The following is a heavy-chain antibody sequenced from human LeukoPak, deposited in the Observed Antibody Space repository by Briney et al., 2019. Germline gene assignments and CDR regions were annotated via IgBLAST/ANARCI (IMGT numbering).Heavy chain of an antibody. Sequence: GGSLRLSCAASGFTVNSNYMSWVRQAPGKGLEWVSVIYSGGSTYYADSVKGRFTISRDNSKNTLYLQMNSLRAEDTAVYYCARGLTTVTPLDIWGQGTMVTVSS. D-gene: IGHD4-11*01. J-gene: IGHJ3*02. CDR2: IYSGGST. CDR3: ARGLTTVTPLDI. V-gene: IGHV3-66*02. CDR1: GFTVNSNY.